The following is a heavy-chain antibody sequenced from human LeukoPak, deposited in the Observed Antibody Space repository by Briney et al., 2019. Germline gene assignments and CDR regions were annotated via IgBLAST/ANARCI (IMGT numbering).Heavy chain of an antibody. CDR3: ATYSSGRVYFDY. V-gene: IGHV4-39*01. CDR2: IYYSGGT. CDR1: SGSISSSSYY. Sequence: ASETLSLTCTVSSGSISSSSYYWGWIRQPPGKGLEWIGSIYYSGGTYYNPSLKSRVTISVDTSKNQFSLKLSSVTAADTAVYYCATYSSGRVYFDYWGQGTLVTVSS. J-gene: IGHJ4*02. D-gene: IGHD6-19*01.